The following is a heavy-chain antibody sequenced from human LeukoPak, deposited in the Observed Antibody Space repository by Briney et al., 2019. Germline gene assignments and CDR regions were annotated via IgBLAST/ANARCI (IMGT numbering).Heavy chain of an antibody. V-gene: IGHV4-59*08. CDR2: IYYSGST. CDR1: GGSISSYY. Sequence: SETLSLTCTVSGGSISSYYWSWIRQPPGKGLEWIGYIYYSGSTNYNPSLKSRVTISVDTSKNQFSLKLSSVTAADTAVYYCARHQQWLFWFDPWGQGTLVTVSS. D-gene: IGHD6-19*01. J-gene: IGHJ5*02. CDR3: ARHQQWLFWFDP.